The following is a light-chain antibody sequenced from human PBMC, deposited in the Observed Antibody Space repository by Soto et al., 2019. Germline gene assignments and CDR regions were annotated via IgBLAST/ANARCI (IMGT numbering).Light chain of an antibody. CDR1: SSDVGGYNY. V-gene: IGLV2-14*01. CDR2: DVS. Sequence: QSALTQPASVSGSPGQSITISCTGTSSDVGGYNYVSWYQQHPGKAPKLMIYDVSNRPSGGSNRFSGSRSGNTASLTISGLQAEHEADYYCSSYTSSSTVVFGGGTKLTVL. J-gene: IGLJ2*01. CDR3: SSYTSSSTVV.